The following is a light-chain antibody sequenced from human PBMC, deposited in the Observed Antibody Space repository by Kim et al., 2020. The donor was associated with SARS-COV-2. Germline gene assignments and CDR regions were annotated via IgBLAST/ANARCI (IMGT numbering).Light chain of an antibody. CDR3: QKYNSAPWT. J-gene: IGKJ1*01. Sequence: AYVGDRVTITCRASQDIANSLAWYQQKPGKVPKVLIYAASTLQSGVPSRFSGSGSGTEFTLTIGSLQTEDVATYYCQKYNSAPWTFGPGTKVEIK. CDR1: QDIANS. V-gene: IGKV1-27*01. CDR2: AAS.